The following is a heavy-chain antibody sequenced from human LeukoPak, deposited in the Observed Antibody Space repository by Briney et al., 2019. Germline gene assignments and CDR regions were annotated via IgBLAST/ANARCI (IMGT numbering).Heavy chain of an antibody. CDR3: AKDGTRPFYGSGSYYNYFDS. Sequence: PGGSLRLSCAASGFTVSSNYMSWVRQAPGKGLEWVSVIYSGGSTYYADSVKGRFTMSRDNSKNTLYLQMNSLRAEDTAVYYCAKDGTRPFYGSGSYYNYFDSWGQGTLVTVSS. CDR2: IYSGGST. CDR1: GFTVSSNY. J-gene: IGHJ4*02. V-gene: IGHV3-66*01. D-gene: IGHD3-10*01.